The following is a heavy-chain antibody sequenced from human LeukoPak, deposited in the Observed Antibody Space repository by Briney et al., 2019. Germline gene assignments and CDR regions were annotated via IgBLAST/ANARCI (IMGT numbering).Heavy chain of an antibody. J-gene: IGHJ5*02. CDR1: GFTFSSYG. CDR2: ISGSGGST. D-gene: IGHD3-10*01. CDR3: AKDSEGWFGELLPNWFDP. V-gene: IGHV3-23*01. Sequence: GGSLRLSCAASGFTFSSYGMSWVRQAPGKGLEWVSAISGSGGSTYCADSVKGRFTISRDNSKNTLYLQMNSLRAEDTAVYYCAKDSEGWFGELLPNWFDPWGQGTLVTVSS.